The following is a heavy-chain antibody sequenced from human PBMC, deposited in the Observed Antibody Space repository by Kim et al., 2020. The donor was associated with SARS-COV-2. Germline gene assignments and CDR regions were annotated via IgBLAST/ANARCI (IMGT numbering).Heavy chain of an antibody. CDR1: GYTFTYFS. V-gene: IGHV1-3*01. CDR2: FNGGNGDT. D-gene: IGHD2-15*01. Sequence: ASVKVSCKASGYTFTYFSMHWVRQAPGQSLEWMGCFNGGNGDTKYSPNFQGRVTFTRDTSASTAYMELNNLRSEDTAVYYCARGGPTKNYQYGWFAHWGQ. J-gene: IGHJ5*02. CDR3: ARGGPTKNYQYGWFAH.